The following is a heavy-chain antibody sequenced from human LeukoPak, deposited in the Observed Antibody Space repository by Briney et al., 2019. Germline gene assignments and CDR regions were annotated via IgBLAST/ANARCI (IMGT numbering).Heavy chain of an antibody. CDR3: AREGGYCSSTSCYAGGGYYFDY. CDR1: GFTFSSYA. V-gene: IGHV3-30-3*01. D-gene: IGHD2-2*01. J-gene: IGHJ4*02. Sequence: GGSLRLSCAASGFTFSSYAMHWVRQAPGKGLEWVAVISYDGSNKYYADSVKGRFTISRDNSKNTLYLQMNSLRAEDTAVYYCAREGGYCSSTSCYAGGGYYFDYWGQGTLVTVSS. CDR2: ISYDGSNK.